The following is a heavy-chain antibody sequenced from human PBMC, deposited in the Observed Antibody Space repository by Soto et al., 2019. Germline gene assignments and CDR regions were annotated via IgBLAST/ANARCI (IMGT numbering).Heavy chain of an antibody. J-gene: IGHJ6*03. V-gene: IGHV4-34*01. D-gene: IGHD3-10*01. CDR3: ARGLILWFGELSRRGGYYYDMDV. Sequence: QVQLQQWGAGLLKPSETLSLTCAVYGGSFSGYQWSWIRQTPGKGLEWIGEINDSGNINYNPSLKSLVTLFLDTPKKQIALKLSSVTAADTAVYYCARGLILWFGELSRRGGYYYDMDVWGNGTTVIVSS. CDR1: GGSFSGYQ. CDR2: INDSGNI.